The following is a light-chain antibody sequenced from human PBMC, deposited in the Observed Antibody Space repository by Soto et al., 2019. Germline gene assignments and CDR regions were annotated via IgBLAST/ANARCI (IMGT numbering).Light chain of an antibody. CDR3: SSYITSSSYV. J-gene: IGLJ1*01. CDR2: DVT. Sequence: VLAQPASVSGSPGQSITISCTGTSSDVGGYIYVSWYQLHPGKAPKLMIYDVTSRPSGVSYRFSGSKSGNTASLTISGLQAEDEADYYCSSYITSSSYVFGTGTKVTVL. CDR1: SSDVGGYIY. V-gene: IGLV2-14*01.